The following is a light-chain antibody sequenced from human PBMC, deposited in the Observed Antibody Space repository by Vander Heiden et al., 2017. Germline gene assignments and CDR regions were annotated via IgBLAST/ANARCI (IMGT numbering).Light chain of an antibody. V-gene: IGKV1-27*01. CDR2: AAS. CDR3: QSYNRFPLG. J-gene: IGKJ4*01. CDR1: QGISSD. Sequence: DVPLTQSPSFLSASVGSRLTLPCRAKQGISSDLAWYQVKPGKVPQVLIYAASTVESGVPPRFSGSGAGSDFTLTISSQQPEDVATYFCQSYNRFPLGFGGGTKVEIK.